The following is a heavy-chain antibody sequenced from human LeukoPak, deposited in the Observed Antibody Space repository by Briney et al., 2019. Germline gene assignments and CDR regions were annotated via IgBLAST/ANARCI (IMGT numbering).Heavy chain of an antibody. CDR2: ISYDGSNK. Sequence: GGSLRLSCAASGFTFSSYAMHWVRQAPGKGLEWVAVISYDGSNKYYADSVKGRFTISRDNSKNTLYLQMNSLRAEDTAVYYCARDGSGRVPEMSAPDYWGQGTLVTVSS. J-gene: IGHJ4*02. CDR1: GFTFSSYA. D-gene: IGHD3-10*01. V-gene: IGHV3-30*07. CDR3: ARDGSGRVPEMSAPDY.